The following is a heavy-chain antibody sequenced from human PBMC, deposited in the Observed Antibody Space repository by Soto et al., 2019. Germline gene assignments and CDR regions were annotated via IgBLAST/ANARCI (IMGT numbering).Heavy chain of an antibody. V-gene: IGHV4-59*01. CDR3: ARDMGVPAASDYYYYGMDV. D-gene: IGHD2-2*01. J-gene: IGHJ6*02. Sequence: EPLSLTCTVSGGSISSYYWSWIRQPPGKGLEWIGYIYYSGSTNYNPSLKSRVTISVDTSKNQFSLKLSSVTAADTAVYYCARDMGVPAASDYYYYGMDVWGQGTTVTVSS. CDR2: IYYSGST. CDR1: GGSISSYY.